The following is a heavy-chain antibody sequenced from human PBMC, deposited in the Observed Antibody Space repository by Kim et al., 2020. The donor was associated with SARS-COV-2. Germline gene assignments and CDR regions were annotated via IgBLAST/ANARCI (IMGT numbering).Heavy chain of an antibody. D-gene: IGHD2-2*01. CDR2: IYYSGST. CDR3: ARHENRYQLLFDY. V-gene: IGHV4-39*01. Sequence: SETLSLTCTVSGGSISSSSYYWGWIRQPPGEGLEWIGSIYYSGSTYYNPSLKSRVTISVDTSKNQFSLKLSSVTAADTAVYYCARHENRYQLLFDYLGQG. CDR1: GGSISSSSYY. J-gene: IGHJ4*02.